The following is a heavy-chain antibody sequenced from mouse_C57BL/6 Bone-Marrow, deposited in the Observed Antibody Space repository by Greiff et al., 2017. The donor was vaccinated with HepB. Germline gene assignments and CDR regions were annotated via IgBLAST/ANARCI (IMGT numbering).Heavy chain of an antibody. Sequence: QVQLQQPGAELVKPGASVKLSCKASGYTFTSYWMQWVKQRPGQGLEWIGEIDPSDSYTNYNQKFKGKATLTVDTSSRTAYMQLSSLTSEDSAVYYCARDDYYGSSYDAMDYWGQGTSVTVSS. J-gene: IGHJ4*01. CDR1: GYTFTSYW. V-gene: IGHV1-50*01. D-gene: IGHD1-1*01. CDR3: ARDDYYGSSYDAMDY. CDR2: IDPSDSYT.